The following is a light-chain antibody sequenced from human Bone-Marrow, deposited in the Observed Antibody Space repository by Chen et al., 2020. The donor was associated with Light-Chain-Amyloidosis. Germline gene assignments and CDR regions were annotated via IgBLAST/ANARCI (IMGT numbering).Light chain of an antibody. CDR2: WAS. V-gene: IGKV4-1*01. CDR1: RSVLYSSNNKNY. CDR3: QQYYSTPLT. J-gene: IGKJ4*01. Sequence: DIVMTQSPDSLAVSLGERATINCKSSRSVLYSSNNKNYLAWYQQKPGQPPKLLIYWASTRESGVPDRFSGSGSGTDFTLTISSLQAEDVAVYYCQQYYSTPLTFGGGIKVEIK.